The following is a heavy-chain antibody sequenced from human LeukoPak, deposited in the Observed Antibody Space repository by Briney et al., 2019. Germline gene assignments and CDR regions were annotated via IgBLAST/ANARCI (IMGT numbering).Heavy chain of an antibody. CDR3: ARAVSSGWYHRNFDY. V-gene: IGHV3-30*03. D-gene: IGHD6-19*01. J-gene: IGHJ4*02. CDR2: ISYDGSNK. CDR1: GFTFSSYG. Sequence: GSLRLSCAASGFTFSSYGMHWVRQAPGKGLEWVAVISYDGSNKYYADSVKGRFTISRDNSKNTLYLQMNSLRAEDTAVYYCARAVSSGWYHRNFDYWGQGTLVTVSS.